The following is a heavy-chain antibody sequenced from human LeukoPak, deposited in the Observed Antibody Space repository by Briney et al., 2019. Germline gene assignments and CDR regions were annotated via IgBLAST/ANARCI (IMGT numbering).Heavy chain of an antibody. V-gene: IGHV3-74*01. J-gene: IGHJ3*02. CDR3: ARGGSPPEALGDAFDI. CDR2: VNSDGGST. Sequence: QPGGSLRLSCVASGFPFSSHWMHWVRRAPGKGLVWVSRVNSDGGSTRYADSVQGRFTISRDNAKNTLYLQMNSLRAGDTAVYYCARGGSPPEALGDAFDIWGQGTMVTVSS. D-gene: IGHD1-26*01. CDR1: GFPFSSHW.